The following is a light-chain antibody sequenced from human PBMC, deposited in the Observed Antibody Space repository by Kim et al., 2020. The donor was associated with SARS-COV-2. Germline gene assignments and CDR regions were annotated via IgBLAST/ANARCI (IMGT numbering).Light chain of an antibody. J-gene: IGKJ3*01. CDR2: GAS. Sequence: VSPGERAPLPCRASQSVSRNLAWYQQKPGQAPRLLIYGASTRATGIPARFSGSGSGTEFTLTISSLQSEDFAVYYCQQYNNWPFTFGPGTNVDIK. CDR3: QQYNNWPFT. CDR1: QSVSRN. V-gene: IGKV3-15*01.